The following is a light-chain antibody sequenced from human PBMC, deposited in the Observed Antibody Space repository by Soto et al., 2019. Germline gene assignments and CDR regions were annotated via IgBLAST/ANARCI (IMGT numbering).Light chain of an antibody. CDR1: NSDVGRYKF. J-gene: IGLJ1*01. CDR3: SSYAGSKMGV. V-gene: IGLV2-8*01. Sequence: QSVLTQPPSASGSPGQSLTISCTGTNSDVGRYKFVSWYQQHPGKAPKLIIYEVTQRPSGVPDRFSASKSGNTASLTVSGLQAEDEADYYCSSYAGSKMGVFGTGPKVTVL. CDR2: EVT.